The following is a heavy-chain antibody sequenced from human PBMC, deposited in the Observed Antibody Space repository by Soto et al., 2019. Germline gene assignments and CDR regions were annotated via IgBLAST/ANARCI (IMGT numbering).Heavy chain of an antibody. Sequence: SETLSLTCTVSGGSISNYYWSWIRQPPGKGLEWIGYVYSSGSANYNPSLKSRVTISVHTSNSQFSLELSSVTAADTAVYYCASMRGGYDSRGYDYWGQGALVTVSS. V-gene: IGHV4-59*12. J-gene: IGHJ4*02. CDR3: ASMRGGYDSRGYDY. CDR1: GGSISNYY. CDR2: VYSSGSA. D-gene: IGHD3-22*01.